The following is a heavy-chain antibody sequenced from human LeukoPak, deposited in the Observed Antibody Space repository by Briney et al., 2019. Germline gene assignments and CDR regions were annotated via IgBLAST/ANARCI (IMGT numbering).Heavy chain of an antibody. Sequence: GGSLRLSCAASGFTFSRYSMNWVRQAPGKGLEWVSSISSSSSYIYYADSVKGRFTISRDNAKNSLYLQMNSLRAEDTAVYYCAKDTTGVVGATTGVDYWGQGTLVTVSS. CDR3: AKDTTGVVGATTGVDY. CDR2: ISSSSSYI. J-gene: IGHJ4*02. V-gene: IGHV3-21*01. D-gene: IGHD1-26*01. CDR1: GFTFSRYS.